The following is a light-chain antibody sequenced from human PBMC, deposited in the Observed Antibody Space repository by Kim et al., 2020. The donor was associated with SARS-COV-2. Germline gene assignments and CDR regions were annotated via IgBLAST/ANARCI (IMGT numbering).Light chain of an antibody. CDR2: GAC. Sequence: ASVGDRVTITCRASQGISTHLAWFQQKPGKVPKRLVYGACSLQSGVPSRVSGSGSGTEFTLTISSLQPEDFATYYCLQHYNYPWTFGQGTKVEIK. V-gene: IGKV1-17*03. J-gene: IGKJ1*01. CDR3: LQHYNYPWT. CDR1: QGISTH.